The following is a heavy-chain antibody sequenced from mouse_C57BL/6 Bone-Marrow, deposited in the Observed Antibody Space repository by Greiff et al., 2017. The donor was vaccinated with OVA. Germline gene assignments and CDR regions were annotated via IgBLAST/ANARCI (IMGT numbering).Heavy chain of an antibody. D-gene: IGHD1-1*01. CDR1: GFSLTSYG. CDR2: IWSDGST. CDR3: ARAPPYGSSYDWYFDV. V-gene: IGHV2-6*03. Sequence: QVQLKESGPGLVAPSQSLSITCTVSGFSLTSYGVHWVRQSPGKGLEWLVVIWSDGSTTYNSALNSRLSISTVNSKSQVILKMNRLQTDDTAMYYCARAPPYGSSYDWYFDVWGTGTTVTVSS. J-gene: IGHJ1*03.